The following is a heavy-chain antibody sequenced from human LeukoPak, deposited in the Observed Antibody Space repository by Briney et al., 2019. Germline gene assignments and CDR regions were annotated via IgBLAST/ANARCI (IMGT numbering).Heavy chain of an antibody. CDR2: IYHSGST. CDR3: ARRVYYYDSSGYYYSVYAFDI. CDR1: GYSISSGYY. D-gene: IGHD3-22*01. J-gene: IGHJ3*02. V-gene: IGHV4-38-2*01. Sequence: KPSETLSLTCAVSGYSISSGYYWGWIRQPPGKGLEWFGSIYHSGSTYYNPSLKSRVTISVDTSKNQFSLKLSSVTAADTAVYYCARRVYYYDSSGYYYSVYAFDIWGQGTMVTVSS.